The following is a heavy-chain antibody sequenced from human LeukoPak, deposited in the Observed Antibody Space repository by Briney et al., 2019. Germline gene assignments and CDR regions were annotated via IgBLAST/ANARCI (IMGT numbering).Heavy chain of an antibody. CDR2: VNDSGGT. CDR1: IDSFTNYY. J-gene: IGHJ4*02. Sequence: SETLSLTCAVYIDSFTNYYWNWIRQTPGKGLEWIGEVNDSGGTNINPSLRSRVILSVDTSKNQFSLKLTSATAADTAVYYCARVIDHGYSDYWGQGVLVTVSS. D-gene: IGHD4-17*01. CDR3: ARVIDHGYSDY. V-gene: IGHV4-34*01.